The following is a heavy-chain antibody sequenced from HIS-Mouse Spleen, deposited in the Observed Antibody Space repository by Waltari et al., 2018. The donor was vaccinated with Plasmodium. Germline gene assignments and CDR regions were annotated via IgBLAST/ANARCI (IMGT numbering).Heavy chain of an antibody. Sequence: QVQLVESGGGVVQPGRSLRLSCAASGFTFSGYAMHWVRPAPGKGLEWVAVIAYDGSNKYYADSVKGRFTISRDNSKNTLYLQMNSLRAEDTAVYYCALSGHWGQGTLVTVSS. D-gene: IGHD3-10*01. CDR1: GFTFSGYA. J-gene: IGHJ4*02. V-gene: IGHV3-30*04. CDR3: ALSGH. CDR2: IAYDGSNK.